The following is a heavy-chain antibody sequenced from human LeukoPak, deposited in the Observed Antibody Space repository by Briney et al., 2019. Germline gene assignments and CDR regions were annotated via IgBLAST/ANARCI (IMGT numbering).Heavy chain of an antibody. CDR2: ISSSGSTI. CDR3: AKGRDIVGAFAFDY. CDR1: GFTFSDYY. Sequence: GGSLRLSCAASGFTFSDYYMSWIRQAPGKGLEWVSYISSSGSTIYYADSVKGRFTISRDNSKNTLYLQMNSLRAEDTAVYYCAKGRDIVGAFAFDYWGQGTLVTVSS. V-gene: IGHV3-11*01. D-gene: IGHD1-26*01. J-gene: IGHJ4*02.